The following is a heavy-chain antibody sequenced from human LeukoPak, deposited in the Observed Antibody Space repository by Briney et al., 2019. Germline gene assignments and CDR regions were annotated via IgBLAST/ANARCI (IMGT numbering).Heavy chain of an antibody. CDR2: IKQDGSEK. Sequence: GGSLRLSCAASGFTFSSYWMSWVRQAPGKGLEWVGNIKQDGSEKYYVDSVKGRFAISRDNAKKSLYLQMNSLRAEDTAVYYCRYYDSSGFRDYWGQGTLVTVSS. CDR1: GFTFSSYW. V-gene: IGHV3-7*01. J-gene: IGHJ4*02. CDR3: RYYDSSGFRDY. D-gene: IGHD3-22*01.